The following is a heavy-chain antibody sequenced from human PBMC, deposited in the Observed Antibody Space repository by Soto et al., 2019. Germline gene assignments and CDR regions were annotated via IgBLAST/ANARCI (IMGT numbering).Heavy chain of an antibody. V-gene: IGHV1-69*10. Sequence: ASVKVSCKASGGTFSSYAISWVRQAPGQGLEWMGGIIPILGIANYAQKFQGRVTITADKSTSTAYMELSSLRSEDTAVYCCARDPSYSGYDFYYGMDVWGQGTTVTVSS. J-gene: IGHJ6*02. D-gene: IGHD5-12*01. CDR2: IIPILGIA. CDR1: GGTFSSYA. CDR3: ARDPSYSGYDFYYGMDV.